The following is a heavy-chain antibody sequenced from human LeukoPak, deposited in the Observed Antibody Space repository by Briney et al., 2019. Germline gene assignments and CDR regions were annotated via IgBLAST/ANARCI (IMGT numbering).Heavy chain of an antibody. V-gene: IGHV3-74*01. J-gene: IGHJ4*02. CDR3: ARDLPYYDYVWGSYRYTNYFDY. D-gene: IGHD3-16*02. Sequence: GGSLRLSCAASGFTFSSYWMHWVRQAPGKGLVWVSRINSDGSRTSYADSVKGRFTISRDNAKNTLYVQMNSLRAEDTAVYYCARDLPYYDYVWGSYRYTNYFDYWGQGTLVAVSS. CDR2: INSDGSRT. CDR1: GFTFSSYW.